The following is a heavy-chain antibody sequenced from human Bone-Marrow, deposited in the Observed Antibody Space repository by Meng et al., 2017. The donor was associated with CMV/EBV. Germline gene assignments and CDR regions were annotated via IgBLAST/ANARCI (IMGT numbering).Heavy chain of an antibody. CDR3: ARKLPRYWYFDL. CDR1: GGSFSGYYY. V-gene: IGHV4-34*01. J-gene: IGHJ2*01. CDR2: INHSGNT. D-gene: IGHD2-15*01. Sequence: SETLSLTCAVYGGSFSGYYYWSWIRQPPGKGLEWIGEINHSGNTNYNPSLKGRVTISVDTSNNQFSLKLSSVTAADTAVYYCARKLPRYWYFDLWGRGTLVTVSS.